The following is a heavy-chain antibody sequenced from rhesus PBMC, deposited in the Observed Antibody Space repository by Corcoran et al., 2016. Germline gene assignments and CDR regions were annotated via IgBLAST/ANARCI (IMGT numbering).Heavy chain of an antibody. Sequence: EVQLVESGGGLVQPGGSLRLSCAASGFTFSNSWMSWFRQAPGKGLEWVARFKTKADGGTADYAASVKGRFTISRDDSKNTLYLQMNSLKTEDTAVYYCTTARRGYSYSYFDYWGQGVLVTVSS. CDR2: FKTKADGGTA. D-gene: IGHD5-12*01. CDR3: TTARRGYSYSYFDY. V-gene: IGHV3-30*01. J-gene: IGHJ4*01. CDR1: GFTFSNSW.